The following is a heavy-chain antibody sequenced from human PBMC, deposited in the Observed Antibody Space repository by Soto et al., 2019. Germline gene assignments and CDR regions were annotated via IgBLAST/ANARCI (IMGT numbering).Heavy chain of an antibody. CDR3: ARGGHGINEGLFDS. D-gene: IGHD1-1*01. CDR2: TYYRSKWYN. CDR1: WDSVSSNRVI. Sequence: SQTLSLTCAISWDSVSSNRVIWNWIRQSPSRGLEWLGRTYYRSKWYNDSAVSVKSRVIISPDTSKNQFSLQLNSVTPDDTAVYYCARGGHGINEGLFDSWGQGILITVSS. J-gene: IGHJ4*02. V-gene: IGHV6-1*01.